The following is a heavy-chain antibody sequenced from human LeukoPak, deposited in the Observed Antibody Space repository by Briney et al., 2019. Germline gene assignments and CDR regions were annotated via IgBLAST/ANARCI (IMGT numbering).Heavy chain of an antibody. Sequence: ASVKVSCKASGGTFSSYAISWVRQAPGQGLEWMGGIIPIFGTANYAQKFQGRVTITADESTSTAYMELSSLRSEVTAVYYCARGGDDYGDYVSWFDPWGPGTLVTVSS. V-gene: IGHV1-69*13. CDR1: GGTFSSYA. D-gene: IGHD4-17*01. J-gene: IGHJ5*02. CDR3: ARGGDDYGDYVSWFDP. CDR2: IIPIFGTA.